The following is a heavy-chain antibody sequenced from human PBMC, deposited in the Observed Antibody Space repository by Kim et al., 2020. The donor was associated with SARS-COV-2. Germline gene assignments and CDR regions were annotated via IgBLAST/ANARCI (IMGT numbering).Heavy chain of an antibody. CDR1: GFSFSSRG. V-gene: IGHV3-30*03. J-gene: IGHJ4*02. Sequence: GGSLRLSCAASGFSFSSRGIHWVRQAPGKGLEWVAVISNDETYKNYADSVQGRFTISRDNYKNTVDLQMNSLRVEDKDVYYCARAREKSFDYWGQGTLVT. CDR2: ISNDETYK. CDR3: ARAREKSFDY.